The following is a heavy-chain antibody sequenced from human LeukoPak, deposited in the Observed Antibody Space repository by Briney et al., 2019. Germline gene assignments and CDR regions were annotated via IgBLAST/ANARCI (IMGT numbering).Heavy chain of an antibody. Sequence: EGSLRLSCAASGFSFSIFAMHWVRQAPGKQPEYVSAITSNGGSTYYADSVKGRFTISRDNSKNTLYLQMGSLRPEDMAVYYCVRWGYYSNYDYWGQGTLVTVSS. CDR1: GFSFSIFA. J-gene: IGHJ4*02. CDR3: VRWGYYSNYDY. V-gene: IGHV3-64*02. D-gene: IGHD4-11*01. CDR2: ITSNGGST.